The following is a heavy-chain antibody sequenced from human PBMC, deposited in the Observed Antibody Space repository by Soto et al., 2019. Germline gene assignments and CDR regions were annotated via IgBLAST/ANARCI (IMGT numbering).Heavy chain of an antibody. CDR2: INPSGGST. CDR3: AREGSSSWYGGYYCYGMDV. CDR1: GYTFTSYY. D-gene: IGHD6-13*01. Sequence: QVQLVQSGAEVKKPGASVKVSCKASGYTFTSYYMHWVRQAPGQGLEWMGIINPSGGSTSYAQKXXGRVTMTRDTXXSXVXXELSSLRSEDTAVYYCAREGSSSWYGGYYCYGMDVWGQGTTVTVSS. V-gene: IGHV1-46*01. J-gene: IGHJ6*02.